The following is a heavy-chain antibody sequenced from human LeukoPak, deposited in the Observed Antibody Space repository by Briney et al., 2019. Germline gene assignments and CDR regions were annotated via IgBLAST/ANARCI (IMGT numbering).Heavy chain of an antibody. J-gene: IGHJ4*02. Sequence: PGRSLRLSCAASGFAFSGYAMHWVRKAPGKGLEWVAVIWYDGGNKYYADSVKGRFTISRDNSKNTVYLEMNSLRAEDTAVYYCARDLRVTYFDYWGQGTLVTVSS. CDR1: GFAFSGYA. V-gene: IGHV3-33*01. CDR3: ARDLRVTYFDY. CDR2: IWYDGGNK. D-gene: IGHD2-21*02.